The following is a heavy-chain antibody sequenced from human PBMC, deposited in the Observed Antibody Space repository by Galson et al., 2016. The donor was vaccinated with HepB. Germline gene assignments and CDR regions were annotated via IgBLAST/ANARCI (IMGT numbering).Heavy chain of an antibody. J-gene: IGHJ1*01. CDR1: GFTVSSHY. D-gene: IGHD6-19*01. CDR3: ATDHGPSGWLN. Sequence: SLRLSCAGSGFTVSSHYMSWVRQAPGKGLEWVPSIYSDDKTYYADSVKGRFTISRDNSKNTLYLQMNSLRVEDTAVYFCATDHGPSGWLNWGQGTLVTVSS. CDR2: IYSDDKT. V-gene: IGHV3-53*01.